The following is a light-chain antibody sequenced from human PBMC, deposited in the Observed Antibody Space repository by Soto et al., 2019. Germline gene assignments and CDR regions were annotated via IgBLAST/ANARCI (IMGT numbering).Light chain of an antibody. V-gene: IGKV3-11*01. CDR1: QSVGAS. Sequence: EIVLTQSPATLSLSPGDRATLSCRASQSVGASLGWYQQTPGQAPRLLIYDVSNRATGIPARFSGSGSGTVFTLTISSLEPEDFAVYYCQHRSNWPLTFGGGTKVEIK. CDR2: DVS. J-gene: IGKJ4*01. CDR3: QHRSNWPLT.